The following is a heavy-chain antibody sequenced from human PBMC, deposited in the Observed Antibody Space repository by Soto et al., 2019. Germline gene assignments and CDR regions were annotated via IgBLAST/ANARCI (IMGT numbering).Heavy chain of an antibody. J-gene: IGHJ6*03. D-gene: IGHD6-13*01. CDR3: AKTYLAYSSSWYFRSLRYVDV. Sequence: GASVKVSCKASGYTFTSYDINWVRQATGQGLEWMGWMNPNSGNTGYAQKFQGRVTMTRNTSISTAYMELSSLRSEDTAVYYCAKTYLAYSSSWYFRSLRYVDVWGKGTTVTVSS. V-gene: IGHV1-8*01. CDR1: GYTFTSYD. CDR2: MNPNSGNT.